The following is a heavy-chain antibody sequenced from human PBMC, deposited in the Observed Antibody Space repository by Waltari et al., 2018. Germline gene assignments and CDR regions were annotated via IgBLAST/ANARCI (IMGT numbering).Heavy chain of an antibody. V-gene: IGHV3-74*01. J-gene: IGHJ4*02. CDR1: GFTFSSYW. D-gene: IGHD3-10*01. Sequence: EVQLVESGGDLVQPGGSLRLSGEASGFTFSSYWMTWGRQVPGKGLVWVSRINTDGRTTDYADSVKGRFTISRDNAKNTLYLQMNSLRGEDTAVHYCARDSGGADALWGQGILVTVSS. CDR3: ARDSGGADAL. CDR2: INTDGRTT.